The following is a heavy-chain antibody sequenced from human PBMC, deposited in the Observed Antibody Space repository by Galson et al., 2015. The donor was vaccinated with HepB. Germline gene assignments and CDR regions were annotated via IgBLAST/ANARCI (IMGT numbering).Heavy chain of an antibody. D-gene: IGHD6-19*01. J-gene: IGHJ6*02. CDR2: ISYDGSDR. CDR1: GFIFRSYA. V-gene: IGHV3-30*04. CDR3: ARREQWPAGRYGMDV. Sequence: SLRLSCAASGFIFRSYAIHWVRQTPGKGLEWVALISYDGSDRYYVDSVKGRFTISRDNSKNTLYLQMNSLRPEDTAVYYCARREQWPAGRYGMDVWGQGTPVTVSS.